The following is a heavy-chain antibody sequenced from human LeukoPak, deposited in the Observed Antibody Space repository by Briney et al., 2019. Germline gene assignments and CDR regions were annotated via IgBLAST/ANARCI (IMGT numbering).Heavy chain of an antibody. CDR3: AKGAYYAD. D-gene: IGHD3-3*01. CDR1: GFMFRNHG. J-gene: IGHJ4*02. V-gene: IGHV3-23*01. CDR2: SGSGDNT. Sequence: PGGSLRLSCAASGFMFRNHGMNWVRQAPGKGLEWLSTSGSGDNTYYADSVKGRFTVSRDNSKNTLYLQMNSLRVEDTAMYYCAKGAYYADWGQGTLVTVSS.